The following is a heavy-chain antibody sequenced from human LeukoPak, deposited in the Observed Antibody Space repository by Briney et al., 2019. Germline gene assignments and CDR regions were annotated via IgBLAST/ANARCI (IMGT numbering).Heavy chain of an antibody. D-gene: IGHD5-12*01. CDR1: GGSISSSSYY. V-gene: IGHV4-61*05. J-gene: IGHJ6*03. CDR3: ARLGLGEKNYYYYYMDV. CDR2: IYYSGST. Sequence: SETLSLTCTVSGGSISSSSYYWGWIRQPPGKGLEWIGYIYYSGSTNYNPSLKSRVTISVDTSKNQFSLKLSSVTAADTAVYYCARLGLGEKNYYYYYMDVWGKGTTVTVSS.